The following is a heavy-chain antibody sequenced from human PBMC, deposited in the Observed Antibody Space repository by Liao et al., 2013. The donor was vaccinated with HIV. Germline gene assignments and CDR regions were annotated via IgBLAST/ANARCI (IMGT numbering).Heavy chain of an antibody. CDR3: AREGGGLWD. Sequence: QLQLQESGPGLVKPSETLSLTCTVSGASVTSHYWNWIRQPAGKGLEWIGRIYRSGSINYNPSLKTRLSLSVDTSKNQFSLKLTSVTAADTAVYFCAREGGGLWDWGQGTLVTVSS. CDR2: IYRSGSI. V-gene: IGHV4-4*07. CDR1: GASVTSHY. J-gene: IGHJ4*02. D-gene: IGHD3/OR15-3a*01.